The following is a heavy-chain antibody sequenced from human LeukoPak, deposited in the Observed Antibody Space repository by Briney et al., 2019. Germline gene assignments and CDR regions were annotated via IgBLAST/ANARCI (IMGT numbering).Heavy chain of an antibody. D-gene: IGHD4-17*01. CDR2: FHSNGHT. V-gene: IGHV4-39*01. J-gene: IGHJ5*02. CDR3: ARLPTGFPNWVDP. CDR1: GGSLSRSTIPYS. Sequence: SETLSLTCTVSGGSLSRSTIPYSWGWLRQPPGKGPERCGSFHSNGHTYYNPSLKSRVMISVDSSKNQLSLTLRSVTGTDTAVYYCARLPTGFPNWVDPWGQGTLVTASS.